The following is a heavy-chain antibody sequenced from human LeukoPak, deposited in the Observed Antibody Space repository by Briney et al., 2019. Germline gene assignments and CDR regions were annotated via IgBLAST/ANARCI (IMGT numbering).Heavy chain of an antibody. J-gene: IGHJ5*02. V-gene: IGHV4-59*01. CDR1: GGSMSGYY. D-gene: IGHD6-19*01. CDR2: IYSSGNT. Sequence: SETLSLTCTVSGGSMSGYYWSWIRQPPGKGLEWIGYIYSSGNTNYKPSLKSRLTISVDMSKNQFSLQLSPVTAADTAVYYCARSYPKSSGWYSFDPWGQGSLVTVSS. CDR3: ARSYPKSSGWYSFDP.